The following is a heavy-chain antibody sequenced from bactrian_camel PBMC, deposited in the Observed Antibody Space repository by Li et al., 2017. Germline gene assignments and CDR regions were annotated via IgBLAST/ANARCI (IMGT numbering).Heavy chain of an antibody. CDR2: INWSGDST. V-gene: IGHV3-1*01. CDR3: ATDSFRY. CDR1: GFTFDNYA. J-gene: IGHJ6*01. Sequence: VQLVESGGGLVQPGGSLRLSCAASGFTFDNYAMGWIRQAPGKGLEWVPTINWSGDSTHYADSVKGQFTISRGNTKRTVYLQMNSLQSEDTALYYCATDSFRYWGQGTQVTVS.